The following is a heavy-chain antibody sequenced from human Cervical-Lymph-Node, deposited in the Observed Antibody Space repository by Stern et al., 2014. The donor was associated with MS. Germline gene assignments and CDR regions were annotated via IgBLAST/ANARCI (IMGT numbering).Heavy chain of an antibody. V-gene: IGHV4-30-4*08. Sequence: VQLEESGAGLVKPSQTLSLTCTVSGATINRGDYYWSWIRQAPGMGLEWIGYLCASGENYDKPSLKSRVNISVGQSKSQFSLRLSSMTAADTAVYFCSRATLELSYDSGNPHMKTVYFDSWGQGTLVTVSS. J-gene: IGHJ4*02. CDR1: GATINRGDYY. D-gene: IGHD3-16*02. CDR3: SRATLELSYDSGNPHMKTVYFDS. CDR2: LCASGEN.